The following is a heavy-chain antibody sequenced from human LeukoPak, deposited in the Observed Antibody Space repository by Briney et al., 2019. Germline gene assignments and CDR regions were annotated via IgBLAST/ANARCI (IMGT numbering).Heavy chain of an antibody. Sequence: PGGSLRLSCAASGFTFSSYEMNWVRQAPGKGLEWVSYISSSGSTIYYADSVKGRFTISRDNAKNSLYLQMNSLRAEDTAVYYCARVDPRHYYYYGMDVWGQGTTVTVSS. CDR2: ISSSGSTI. CDR1: GFTFSSYE. CDR3: ARVDPRHYYYYGMDV. J-gene: IGHJ6*02. V-gene: IGHV3-48*03.